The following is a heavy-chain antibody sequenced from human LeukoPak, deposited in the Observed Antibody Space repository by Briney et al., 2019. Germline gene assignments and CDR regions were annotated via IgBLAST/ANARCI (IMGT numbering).Heavy chain of an antibody. CDR1: GYTFSNFY. Sequence: ASMNVSCKASGYTFSNFYMHWLRQVPGHGPEWMGWIDPRTGGTKYAQKFQGRITVTADTSISTVYIRLTELTSGDTAVYYCARVFCSSGNMCYKRSPDFDPWGQGTLITVSS. CDR3: ARVFCSSGNMCYKRSPDFDP. V-gene: IGHV1-2*02. CDR2: IDPRTGGT. J-gene: IGHJ5*02. D-gene: IGHD2-15*01.